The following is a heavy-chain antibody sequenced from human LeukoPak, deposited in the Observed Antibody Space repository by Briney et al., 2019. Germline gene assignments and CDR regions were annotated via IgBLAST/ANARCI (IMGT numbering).Heavy chain of an antibody. J-gene: IGHJ4*02. CDR3: ARDHERWLQSLTFDY. Sequence: GGSLRLSCAASGFSFSDYSMSWIRQAPGKGLEWVSYINTSGSTLYFADSVKGRFTISRDNAKNSLYLQMNSLRAEDTAVYYCARDHERWLQSLTFDYWGQGILVTVSS. CDR2: INTSGSTL. D-gene: IGHD5-24*01. CDR1: GFSFSDYS. V-gene: IGHV3-11*01.